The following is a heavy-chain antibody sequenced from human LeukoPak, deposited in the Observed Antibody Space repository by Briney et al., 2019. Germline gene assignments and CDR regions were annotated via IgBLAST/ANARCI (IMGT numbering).Heavy chain of an antibody. V-gene: IGHV1-69*05. J-gene: IGHJ6*03. CDR2: IIPIFGTA. CDR3: ATYYYDSSGYYSLYYYYMDV. D-gene: IGHD3-22*01. Sequence: SVKVSCKASGGTFSSYAISWVRQAPGQGLEWMGGIIPIFGTANYAQKFQGRVTITTDESTSTAYMELSSLRSEDTAVYYCATYYYDSSGYYSLYYYYMDVWGKGTTVTVSS. CDR1: GGTFSSYA.